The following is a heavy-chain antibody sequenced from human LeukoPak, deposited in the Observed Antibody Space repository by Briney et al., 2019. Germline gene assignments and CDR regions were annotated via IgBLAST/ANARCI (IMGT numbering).Heavy chain of an antibody. J-gene: IGHJ4*02. D-gene: IGHD6-19*01. CDR2: ISAYNGNT. CDR3: ARGSISSGWYGY. CDR1: GYTFTSYG. Sequence: ASVKVSCKASGYTFTSYGINWVRQAPGQGLEWMGWISAYNGNTNYAQKLQDRVTMTTDTSTTTAYMELRSLRSDDTAVYYCARGSISSGWYGYWGQGTLVTVSS. V-gene: IGHV1-18*01.